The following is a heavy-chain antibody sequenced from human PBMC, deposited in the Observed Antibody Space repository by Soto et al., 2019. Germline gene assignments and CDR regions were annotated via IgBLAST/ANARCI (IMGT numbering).Heavy chain of an antibody. Sequence: QVQLVQSGAEVKKPGSSVKVSCKASGGTFSSYAISWVRQAPGQGLEWMGGIIPIFGTANYAQKFQGTVTITADKSTSTAYMELSSLRSEDTAVYYCARGPENDVPAAASIDYWGQGTLVTVSS. CDR3: ARGPENDVPAAASIDY. CDR1: GGTFSSYA. D-gene: IGHD2-2*01. V-gene: IGHV1-69*06. J-gene: IGHJ4*02. CDR2: IIPIFGTA.